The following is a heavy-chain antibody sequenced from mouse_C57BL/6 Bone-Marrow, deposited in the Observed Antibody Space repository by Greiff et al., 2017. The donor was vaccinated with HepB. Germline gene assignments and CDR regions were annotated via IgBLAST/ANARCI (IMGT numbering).Heavy chain of an antibody. Sequence: QVQLQQSGAELVMPGASVKLSCKASGYTFTSYWMHWVKQRPGQGLEWIGEIDPSDSYTNYNQKFKGKSTLTVDKSSSTAYMQLSSLTSEDSAVYYCVSLTGRFDYWGQGTTLTVSS. CDR1: GYTFTSYW. CDR3: VSLTGRFDY. CDR2: IDPSDSYT. J-gene: IGHJ2*01. D-gene: IGHD4-1*01. V-gene: IGHV1-69*01.